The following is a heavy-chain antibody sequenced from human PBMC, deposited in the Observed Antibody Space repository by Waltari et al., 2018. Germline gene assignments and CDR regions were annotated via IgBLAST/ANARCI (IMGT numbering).Heavy chain of an antibody. CDR1: GFTFSSYG. CDR3: ARPAVAGTVEYFQH. D-gene: IGHD6-19*01. CDR2: IWYEGSNK. J-gene: IGHJ1*01. V-gene: IGHV3-33*01. Sequence: QVQLVESGGGVVQPGRSLRLSCAASGFTFSSYGMHWVRQAPGKGVEGVAGIWYEGSNKYKAGSWKGRFTISRDNSKNTLYLQMNSLRAEDTAVYYCARPAVAGTVEYFQHWGQGTLVTVSS.